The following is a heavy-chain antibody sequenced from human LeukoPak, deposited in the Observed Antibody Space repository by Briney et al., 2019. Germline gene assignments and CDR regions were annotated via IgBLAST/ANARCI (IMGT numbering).Heavy chain of an antibody. CDR3: ARDMGERQYIPILTGTPDAFDI. J-gene: IGHJ3*02. CDR1: GYTFTSYA. Sequence: GASVKVSCKASGYTFTSYAMNWVRQAPGQGLEWMGWINTNTGNPTYAQGFTGRFVFSLDTSVSTAYLQISSLKAEDTAVYYCARDMGERQYIPILTGTPDAFDIWGQGTMVTVSS. CDR2: INTNTGNP. V-gene: IGHV7-4-1*02. D-gene: IGHD3-9*01.